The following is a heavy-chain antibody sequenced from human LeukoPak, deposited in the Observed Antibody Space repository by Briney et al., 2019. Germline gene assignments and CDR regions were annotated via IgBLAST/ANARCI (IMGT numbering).Heavy chain of an antibody. J-gene: IGHJ4*02. V-gene: IGHV3-30*04. CDR2: ISYDGSNK. D-gene: IGHD2-15*01. CDR1: GFIFSNYA. CDR3: ASTPNGVAAIYFDY. Sequence: GGSLRLSCAASGFIFSNYAMHWVRQAPGKGLEWVAVISYDGSNKYYADSVKGRFTISRDNAKNALYLQMNSLRAGDTAVYYCASTPNGVAAIYFDYWGQGTLVTVSS.